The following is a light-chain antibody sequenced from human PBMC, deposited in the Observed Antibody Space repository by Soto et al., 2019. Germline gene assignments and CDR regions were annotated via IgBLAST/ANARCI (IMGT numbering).Light chain of an antibody. Sequence: DILMTQPPLSLSVSPGDRVTLSCRASQSVDINLAWYQQRAGQAPRLLVYGASTKATDMPGRFSGRGSGTEFTLTINNLQSEDFAVYYCQQYRKWPRTFGQGTNV. CDR2: GAS. CDR1: QSVDIN. V-gene: IGKV3-15*01. J-gene: IGKJ1*01. CDR3: QQYRKWPRT.